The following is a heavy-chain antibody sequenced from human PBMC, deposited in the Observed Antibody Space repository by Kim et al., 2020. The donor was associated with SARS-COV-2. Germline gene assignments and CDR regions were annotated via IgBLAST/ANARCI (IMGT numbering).Heavy chain of an antibody. CDR2: IYYSGST. Sequence: SETLSLTCTVSGGSISSYYWSWIRQPPGKGLEWIGYIYYSGSTNYNPSLKSRVTISVDTSKNQFSLKLSSVTAVDTAVYYCARAVPAASFDYWGQGTLVT. CDR3: ARAVPAASFDY. CDR1: GGSISSYY. D-gene: IGHD2-2*01. V-gene: IGHV4-59*01. J-gene: IGHJ4*02.